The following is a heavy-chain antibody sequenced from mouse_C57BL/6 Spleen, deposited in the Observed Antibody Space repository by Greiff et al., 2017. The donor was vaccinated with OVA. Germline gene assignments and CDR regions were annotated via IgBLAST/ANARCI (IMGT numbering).Heavy chain of an antibody. CDR1: GYTFTSYW. CDR3: ARGVTTIVEDFDY. V-gene: IGHV1-72*01. CDR2: IDPNSGGT. Sequence: QVQLQQPGAELVKPGASVKLSCKASGYTFTSYWLHWVQQRPGRGLEWIGRIDPNSGGTKYNEKFKSKATLTVDKHSSTAYMQLSSLTSEDSAVYYCARGVTTIVEDFDYWGQGTTLTVSS. J-gene: IGHJ2*01. D-gene: IGHD1-1*01.